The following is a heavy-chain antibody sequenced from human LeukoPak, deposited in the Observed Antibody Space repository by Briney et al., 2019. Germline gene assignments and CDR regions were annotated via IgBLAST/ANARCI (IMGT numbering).Heavy chain of an antibody. Sequence: GESLKISCKASGYSFINCWIGWVRQMPGKGLEWMGIIHPVDSDIRYSPSFQGQVTISADKSISTAYRQWSSLKTSDTAIYYCARGLYGNDRAYWGQGTLVTVSS. CDR1: GYSFINCW. CDR2: IHPVDSDI. J-gene: IGHJ4*02. D-gene: IGHD1-26*01. V-gene: IGHV5-51*01. CDR3: ARGLYGNDRAY.